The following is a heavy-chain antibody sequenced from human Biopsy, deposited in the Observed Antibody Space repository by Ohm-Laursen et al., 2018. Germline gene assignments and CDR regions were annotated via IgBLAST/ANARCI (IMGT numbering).Heavy chain of an antibody. D-gene: IGHD1-14*01. V-gene: IGHV4-4*07. CDR1: GGSLSSYS. J-gene: IGHJ5*02. CDR3: ARDRDRRGWFDP. CDR2: IYTSGIT. Sequence: TLSLTCTVSGGSLSSYSWSWIRQPAGKGLEWIGQIYTSGITNYNPSLKSRVTMSVDTSKNKFSLRVSSVTAADTAVYYCARDRDRRGWFDPWGQRTLVTVSS.